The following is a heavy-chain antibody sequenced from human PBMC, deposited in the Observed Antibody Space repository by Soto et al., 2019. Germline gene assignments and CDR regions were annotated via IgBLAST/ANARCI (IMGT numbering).Heavy chain of an antibody. CDR3: ARHARWSVVAATDHFDY. J-gene: IGHJ4*02. CDR1: GGSISSSSYY. Sequence: PSETLSLTCTVSGGSISSSSYYWGWIRQPPGKGLEWIGSIYYSGSTYYNPSLKGRVTISVDTSKNQFSLKLSSVTAADTAVYYCARHARWSVVAATDHFDYWGQGTLVTVSS. V-gene: IGHV4-39*01. CDR2: IYYSGST. D-gene: IGHD2-15*01.